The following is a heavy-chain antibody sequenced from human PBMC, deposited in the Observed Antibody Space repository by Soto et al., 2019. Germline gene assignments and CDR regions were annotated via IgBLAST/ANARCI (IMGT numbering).Heavy chain of an antibody. D-gene: IGHD3-10*01. CDR1: GGSISGYY. CDR2: IYYSGST. CDR3: VRASQAYYYNSGSYSHYYYMDV. V-gene: IGHV4-59*01. Sequence: SETLSLTCAVSGGSISGYYWSWIRQPPGKGLEWIGYIYYSGSTNYNPSLKSRVTISVDTSKNQFSLKLSSVTAADTAVYYCVRASQAYYYNSGSYSHYYYMDVWGKGTTVTVSS. J-gene: IGHJ6*03.